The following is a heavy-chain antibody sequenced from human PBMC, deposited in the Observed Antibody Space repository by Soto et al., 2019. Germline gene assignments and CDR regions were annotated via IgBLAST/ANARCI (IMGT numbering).Heavy chain of an antibody. D-gene: IGHD6-13*01. J-gene: IGHJ4*02. V-gene: IGHV3-23*01. CDR1: GFTFSSYA. CDR2: ISGSGGST. CDR3: AREYRFSSWYYFDY. Sequence: GGSLRLSCAASGFTFSSYAMSWVRQAPGKGLEWVSAISGSGGSTYYADSVKGRFTINPDTSKNQFSLQLNSVTPEDTAVYYCAREYRFSSWYYFDYWGQGTLVTVSS.